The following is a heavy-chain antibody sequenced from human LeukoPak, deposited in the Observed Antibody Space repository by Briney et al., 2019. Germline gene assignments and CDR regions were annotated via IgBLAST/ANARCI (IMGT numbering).Heavy chain of an antibody. CDR1: GFTFDDYG. J-gene: IGHJ4*02. CDR2: INWNGGST. Sequence: SGGSLRLSCAASGFTFDDYGMSWVRQAPGKGLEWVSGINWNGGSTGYADSVKGRFTISRDNAKNSLYLQMNSLGAEDTALYYCARVSTGSYYGGFDYWGQGTLVTVSS. D-gene: IGHD1-26*01. CDR3: ARVSTGSYYGGFDY. V-gene: IGHV3-20*04.